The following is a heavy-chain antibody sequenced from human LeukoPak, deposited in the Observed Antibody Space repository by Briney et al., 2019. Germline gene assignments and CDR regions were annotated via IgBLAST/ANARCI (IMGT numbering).Heavy chain of an antibody. Sequence: ASVKVSCKASGYTFTSHDINWVRQATGQGLEWMGWMNPSSGNAGYAQKFEGRVTITKNTSVSTAYMELSSLISEDTAVYYCARGPAPVYDYLSGSYRSPEYFQHWGQGTLVTVS. D-gene: IGHD3-16*02. CDR2: MNPSSGNA. CDR3: ARGPAPVYDYLSGSYRSPEYFQH. V-gene: IGHV1-8*03. CDR1: GYTFTSHD. J-gene: IGHJ1*01.